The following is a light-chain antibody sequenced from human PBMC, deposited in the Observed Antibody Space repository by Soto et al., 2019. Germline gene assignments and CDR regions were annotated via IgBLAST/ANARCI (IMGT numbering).Light chain of an antibody. J-gene: IGKJ5*01. V-gene: IGKV2D-29*01. CDR1: QPLLHSDGNNY. CDR3: MRSVQPPIT. Sequence: VLTQPPLSLSVTPRQPASLSCDSSQPLLHSDGNNYLYWYLQKAGQPPQLLIYEVSKRFSGVPDRFSGSGSGTDFTLKISRVEAEDVGVYYCMRSVQPPITFGQGTRLEIK. CDR2: EVS.